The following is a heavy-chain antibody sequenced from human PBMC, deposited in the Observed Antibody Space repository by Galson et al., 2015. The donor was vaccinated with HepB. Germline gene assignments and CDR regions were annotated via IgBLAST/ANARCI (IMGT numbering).Heavy chain of an antibody. CDR2: IYYSGST. V-gene: IGHV4-59*01. J-gene: IGHJ3*02. CDR3: AREEGDIVVRGDAFDI. Sequence: ETLSLTCTVSGGSISSYYWSWIRQPPGKGLEWIGYIYYSGSTNYNPSLKSRVTISVDTSKNQFSLKLSSVTAADTAVYYCAREEGDIVVRGDAFDIWGQGTMVTVSS. D-gene: IGHD2-2*01. CDR1: GGSISSYY.